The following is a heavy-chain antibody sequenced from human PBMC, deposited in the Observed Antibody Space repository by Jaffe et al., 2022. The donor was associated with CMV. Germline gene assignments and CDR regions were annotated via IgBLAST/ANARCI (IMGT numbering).Heavy chain of an antibody. J-gene: IGHJ6*02. CDR3: AKSLPLTGTTIFYYYYGMDV. Sequence: EVQLLESGGGLVQPGGSLRLSCAASGFTFSSYAMSWVRQAPGKGLEWVSAISGSGGSTYYADSVKGRFTISRDNSKNTLYLQMNSLRAEDTAVYYCAKSLPLTGTTIFYYYYGMDVWGQGTTVTVSS. V-gene: IGHV3-23*01. CDR1: GFTFSSYA. D-gene: IGHD1-7*01. CDR2: ISGSGGST.